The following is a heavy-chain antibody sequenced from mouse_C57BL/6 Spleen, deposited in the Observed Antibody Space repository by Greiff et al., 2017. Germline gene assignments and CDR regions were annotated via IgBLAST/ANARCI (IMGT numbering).Heavy chain of an antibody. CDR2: IDPSDSYT. J-gene: IGHJ1*03. CDR1: GYTFTSYW. Sequence: VQLQQPGAELVMPGASVKLSCKASGYTFTSYWMHWVKQRPGQGLEWIGEIDPSDSYTNYNQKFKGKSTLTVDKSSSTAYMQLSSLTSEDSAVYYCARGILRYWYFDVWGTGTTVTVSS. D-gene: IGHD1-1*01. V-gene: IGHV1-69*01. CDR3: ARGILRYWYFDV.